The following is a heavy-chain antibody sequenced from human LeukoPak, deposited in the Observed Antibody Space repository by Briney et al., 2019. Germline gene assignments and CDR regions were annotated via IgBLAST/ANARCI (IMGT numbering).Heavy chain of an antibody. CDR1: GYTFTGYY. V-gene: IGHV1-2*02. CDR3: ARGSIVVVVAAHLSSWFDP. J-gene: IGHJ5*02. D-gene: IGHD2-15*01. CDR2: INPNSGGT. Sequence: ASAKVSCKASGYTFTGYYMHWVRQAPGQGLEWMGWINPNSGGTNYAQKFQGRVTMTRDTSISTAYMELSRLRSDDTAVYYCARGSIVVVVAAHLSSWFDPWGQGTLVTVSS.